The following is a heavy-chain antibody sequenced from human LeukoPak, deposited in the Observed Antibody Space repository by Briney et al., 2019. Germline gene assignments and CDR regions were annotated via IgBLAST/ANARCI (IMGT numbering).Heavy chain of an antibody. CDR3: ARDSSSSGYYSFED. CDR1: GFIFSSYA. V-gene: IGHV3-30*01. D-gene: IGHD3-22*01. Sequence: GGSLRLSCAASGFIFSSYALHWVRQAPGKGLEWVAVISYDGGNKYYADSVKGRFTISRDNSKNTLYLQMNSLRAEDTAVYYCARDSSSSGYYSFEDWGQGTLVTVSS. CDR2: ISYDGGNK. J-gene: IGHJ4*02.